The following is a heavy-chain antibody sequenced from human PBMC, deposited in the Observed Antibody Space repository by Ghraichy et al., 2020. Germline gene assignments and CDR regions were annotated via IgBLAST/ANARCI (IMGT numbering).Heavy chain of an antibody. D-gene: IGHD2-15*01. CDR2: INHSGST. CDR1: GGSFSDYY. J-gene: IGHJ4*02. V-gene: IGHV4-34*01. CDR3: APREGYCSGGNCYSNY. Sequence: SETLSLTCAVYGGSFSDYYWSWIRQPPGKGLEWIGEINHSGSTNYNPSLKSRVTISVDTSKNQFSLKLSSVTAADTAVYYCAPREGYCSGGNCYSNYWGQGTLVTVSS.